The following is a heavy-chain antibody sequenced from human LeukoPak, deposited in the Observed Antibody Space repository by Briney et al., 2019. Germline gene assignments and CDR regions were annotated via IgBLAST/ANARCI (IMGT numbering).Heavy chain of an antibody. D-gene: IGHD2-2*02. Sequence: ASVKVSCKASGYTFTSCGISWVRQAPGQGLEWMGWISTYNSNTNYAQKFQGRVTMTTDTSTNTAFMELRSLRSDDTAVYYCARDGVSYCSGTSCYTMVWFDPWGQGTLVTVSS. CDR1: GYTFTSCG. J-gene: IGHJ5*02. CDR2: ISTYNSNT. V-gene: IGHV1-18*01. CDR3: ARDGVSYCSGTSCYTMVWFDP.